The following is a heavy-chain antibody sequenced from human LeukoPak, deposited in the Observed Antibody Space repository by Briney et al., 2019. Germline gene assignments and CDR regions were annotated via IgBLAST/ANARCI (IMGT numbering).Heavy chain of an antibody. J-gene: IGHJ4*02. Sequence: PSETLSLTCTVSGGSVTSYYWSWIRQSAGKGLEWIGRIYITGDTTYNPSLKSRVTMSLDTSKNQFSLKLSSVTAADTAVYYCARGSGIIRAYYFDYWGQGTLVTVSS. CDR3: ARGSGIIRAYYFDY. D-gene: IGHD3-10*01. CDR1: GGSVTSYY. CDR2: IYITGDT. V-gene: IGHV4-4*07.